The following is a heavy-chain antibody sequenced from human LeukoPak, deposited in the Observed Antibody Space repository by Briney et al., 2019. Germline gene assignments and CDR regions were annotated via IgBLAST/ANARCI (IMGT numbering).Heavy chain of an antibody. CDR2: ISASGAST. V-gene: IGHV3-23*01. J-gene: IGHJ4*02. CDR3: ARDGRMVRGPYKVDY. CDR1: GFIFSDYG. D-gene: IGHD3-10*01. Sequence: GGSLRLSCAASGFIFSDYGMSWVRQAPGKGLEWVSGISASGASTYYSDSVRGRFTISRDKYKKMLYLQMNSLRAEDTAVYYCARDGRMVRGPYKVDYWGQGTLVTVSS.